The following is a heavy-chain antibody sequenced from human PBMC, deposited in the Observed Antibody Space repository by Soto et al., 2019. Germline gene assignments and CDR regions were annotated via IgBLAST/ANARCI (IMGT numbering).Heavy chain of an antibody. Sequence: GGSLRLSCAASGFTFSSYAMHWVRQAPGKGLEWVAVISYDGSNKYYADSVKGRFTISRDNSKNTLYLQMNSLRAEDTAVYYCAGAPPYCGGDCTNYYYYGMDVWGQGTTVTVSS. D-gene: IGHD2-21*02. CDR3: AGAPPYCGGDCTNYYYYGMDV. CDR1: GFTFSSYA. J-gene: IGHJ6*02. CDR2: ISYDGSNK. V-gene: IGHV3-30-3*01.